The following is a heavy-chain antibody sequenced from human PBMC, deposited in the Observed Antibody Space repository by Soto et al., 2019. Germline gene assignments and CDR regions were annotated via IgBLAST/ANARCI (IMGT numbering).Heavy chain of an antibody. V-gene: IGHV1-2*04. J-gene: IGHJ6*02. CDR2: INPNSGGT. D-gene: IGHD5-18*01. Sequence: QVQLVQSGAEVKKPGASVKVSCKASGYTFTGYYMHWVRQAPGQGLEWMGWINPNSGGTNYAQKFQGWVTMTRDTSISTAYMELSRLRSDDTSVYYCARERVDTAMVKPYYYYGMDVWGQGTTVTVSS. CDR1: GYTFTGYY. CDR3: ARERVDTAMVKPYYYYGMDV.